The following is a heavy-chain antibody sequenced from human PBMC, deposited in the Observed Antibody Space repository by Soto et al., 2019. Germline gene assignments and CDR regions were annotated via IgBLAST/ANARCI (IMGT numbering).Heavy chain of an antibody. CDR3: ARVSCSGGGCYPDSYFDL. Sequence: EVRLVESGGGLIQPGGSLTVSCAASGFSVSDNYMSWVRQPPGKGLEWVSVIYRGGTIFYADSVKGRFIISRDSSKNTMYLQMNTLRGEDTATYYCARVSCSGGGCYPDSYFDLWGRGTLVTVSS. D-gene: IGHD2-15*01. CDR2: IYRGGTI. CDR1: GFSVSDNY. V-gene: IGHV3-53*01. J-gene: IGHJ2*01.